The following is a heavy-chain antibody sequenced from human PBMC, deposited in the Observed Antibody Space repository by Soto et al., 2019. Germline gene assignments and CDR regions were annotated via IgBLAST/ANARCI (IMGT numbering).Heavy chain of an antibody. D-gene: IGHD4-17*01. CDR3: ARWTTVDFDY. CDR2: IFDSGRT. Sequence: QVQLQESGPGLVKPSETLSLTCTVSGVSLSSYYWTWIRQPPGKGLECIGYIFDSGRTDNNPSLMSRVTISVATSNNQFSLKLSSVTAADTAVYYCARWTTVDFDYWGQGTLVTFSS. J-gene: IGHJ4*02. V-gene: IGHV4-59*01. CDR1: GVSLSSYY.